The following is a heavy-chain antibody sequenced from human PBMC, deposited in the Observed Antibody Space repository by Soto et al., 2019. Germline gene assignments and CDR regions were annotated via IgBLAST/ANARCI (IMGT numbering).Heavy chain of an antibody. Sequence: QVQLVQSGAEVKKPGSSVKVSCKASGGTFSSYAISWVRQAPGQGLEWMGGIIPIFGTANYAQKFQGRVTITAYESTSTAYMELSSLRSEDTAVYYCAREGERGVRGVIMGYYYYGMDVWGQGTTVTVSS. CDR3: AREGERGVRGVIMGYYYYGMDV. V-gene: IGHV1-69*01. CDR1: GGTFSSYA. CDR2: IIPIFGTA. D-gene: IGHD3-10*01. J-gene: IGHJ6*02.